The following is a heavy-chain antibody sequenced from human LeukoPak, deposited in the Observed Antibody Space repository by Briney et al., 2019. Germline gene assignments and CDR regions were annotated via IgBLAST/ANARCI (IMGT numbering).Heavy chain of an antibody. CDR3: AGEWGRRGFGSQTDS. Sequence: SETLSLTCIVSGASMSSYVWSWIRQPPGKELEWIGYISDSGRTNYNASLKSRVTISVDPSQNQVSLKLRSVTAADTAVYFCAGEWGRRGFGSQTDSWGQGTVVTVSS. J-gene: IGHJ4*02. CDR2: ISDSGRT. V-gene: IGHV4-59*01. CDR1: GASMSSYV. D-gene: IGHD3-10*01.